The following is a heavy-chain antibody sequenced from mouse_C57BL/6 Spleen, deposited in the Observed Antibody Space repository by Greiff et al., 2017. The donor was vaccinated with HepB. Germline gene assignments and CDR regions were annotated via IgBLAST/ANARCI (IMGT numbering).Heavy chain of an antibody. CDR3: VRLTGTGAWFAY. J-gene: IGHJ3*01. CDR1: GFTFNTYA. Sequence: EVQLVESGGGLVQPQGSLKLSCAASGFTFNTYAMHWVRQAPGKGLEWVARIRSKSSNYATYYADSVKDRFTISRDESQSMLYLQMNNLKTEDTAMYYCVRLTGTGAWFAYWGQGTLVTVSA. D-gene: IGHD4-1*01. CDR2: IRSKSSNYAT. V-gene: IGHV10-3*01.